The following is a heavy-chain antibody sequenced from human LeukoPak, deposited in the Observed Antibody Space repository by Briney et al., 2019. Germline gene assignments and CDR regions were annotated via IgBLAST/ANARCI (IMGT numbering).Heavy chain of an antibody. CDR2: MYYSGST. V-gene: IGHV4-39*07. Sequence: SETLSLTCTVSGGSISSSSFYWGWIRQPPGKGLEWIASMYYSGSTYYNPALKTRVTISVDTSKNQFSLKLRSVTAADTAVYYCARDHIVVVPAATNWFDPWGQGTLVTVSS. J-gene: IGHJ5*02. D-gene: IGHD2-2*01. CDR3: ARDHIVVVPAATNWFDP. CDR1: GGSISSSSFY.